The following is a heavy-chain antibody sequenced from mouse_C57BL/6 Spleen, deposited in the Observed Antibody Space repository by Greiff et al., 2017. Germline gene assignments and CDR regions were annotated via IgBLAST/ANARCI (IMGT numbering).Heavy chain of an antibody. CDR2: IDPENGDT. D-gene: IGHD1-1*02. V-gene: IGHV14-4*01. CDR1: GFNIKDDY. Sequence: VQLQQSGAELVRPGASVKLSCTASGFNIKDDYMHWVKQRPEQGLEWIGWIDPENGDTAYASKFQGKATITADTSSNTAYLQLSSLTSEDTAVYYCTTYGLFDYWGQGTTLTVSS. J-gene: IGHJ2*01. CDR3: TTYGLFDY.